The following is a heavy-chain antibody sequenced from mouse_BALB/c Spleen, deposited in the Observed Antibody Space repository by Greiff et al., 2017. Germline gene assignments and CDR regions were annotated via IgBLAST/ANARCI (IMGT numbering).Heavy chain of an antibody. V-gene: IGHV1-4*02. J-gene: IGHJ4*01. Sequence: QVQLQQSAAELARPGASVKMSCKASGYTFTSYTMHWVKQRPGQGLEWIGYINPSSGYTEYNQKFKDKTTLTADKSSSTAYMQLSSLTSEDSAVYYCAVWLKAMDYWGQGTSVTVSS. CDR3: AVWLKAMDY. D-gene: IGHD2-2*01. CDR1: GYTFTSYT. CDR2: INPSSGYT.